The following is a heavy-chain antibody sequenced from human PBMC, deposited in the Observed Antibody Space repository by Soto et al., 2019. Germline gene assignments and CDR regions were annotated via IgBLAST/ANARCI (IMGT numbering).Heavy chain of an antibody. CDR1: GFTFSNYG. V-gene: IGHV3-30*03. Sequence: PGGSLRLSCAASGFTFSNYGIHWVRQAPGKGLEWVAVISYDGSNKYYADSVKGRFTISRDNSKNTLYLQMNSLRAEDTAVYYCARVYPLWTAAGDYWGQGTLVTVSS. CDR2: ISYDGSNK. J-gene: IGHJ4*02. D-gene: IGHD6-13*01. CDR3: ARVYPLWTAAGDY.